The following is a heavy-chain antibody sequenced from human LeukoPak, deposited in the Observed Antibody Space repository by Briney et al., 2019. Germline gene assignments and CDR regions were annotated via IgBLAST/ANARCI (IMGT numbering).Heavy chain of an antibody. D-gene: IGHD3-10*01. Sequence: GGSLRLSCAASGFTFSSYAMHRVRQAPGKGLEWVAVISYDGSNKYYADSVKGRFTISRDNSKNTLYLQMNSLRAEDTAVYYCARGWDRGVTYYFDYWGQGTLVTVSS. J-gene: IGHJ4*02. CDR1: GFTFSSYA. CDR2: ISYDGSNK. CDR3: ARGWDRGVTYYFDY. V-gene: IGHV3-30-3*01.